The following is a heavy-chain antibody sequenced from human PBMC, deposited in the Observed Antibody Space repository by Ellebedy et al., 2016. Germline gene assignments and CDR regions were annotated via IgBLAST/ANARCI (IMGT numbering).Heavy chain of an antibody. V-gene: IGHV4-39*01. D-gene: IGHD1-26*01. CDR1: GGSISSSSYY. CDR3: ARLEEWELGGY. CDR2: IYYSGST. J-gene: IGHJ4*02. Sequence: GSLRLSCTVSGGSISSSSYYWGWIRQPPGKGLEWIGSIYYSGSTYYNPSLKSRVTISVDTSKNQFSLKLSSVTAADTAVYYCARLEEWELGGYWGQGTLVTVSS.